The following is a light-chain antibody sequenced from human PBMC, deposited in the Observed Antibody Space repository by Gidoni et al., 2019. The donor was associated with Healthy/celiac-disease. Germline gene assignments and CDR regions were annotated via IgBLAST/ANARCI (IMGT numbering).Light chain of an antibody. CDR2: GAS. V-gene: IGKV3-20*01. CDR1: QSVSSSY. Sequence: ESVLTQSPGTLSLSPGERATLSCRASQSVSSSYLAWYQQKPGQAPRLLIYGASSRATGIPARFSGSVSGTDFTLTISRLEPEDFAVYYCQQYGSSPPTTFGGGTKVEIK. CDR3: QQYGSSPPTT. J-gene: IGKJ4*01.